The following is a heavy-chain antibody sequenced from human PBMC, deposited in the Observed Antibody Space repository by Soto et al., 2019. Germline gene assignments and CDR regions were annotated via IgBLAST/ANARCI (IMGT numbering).Heavy chain of an antibody. CDR2: INAGNGNT. Sequence: ASVKVSCKASGYTFTSYAMHWVRQAPGQRLEWMGWINAGNGNTKYSQKFQGRVTITRDTSASTAYMELSSLRSEDTAVYYCARAVYGSGSYYEFQHWGQGTLVTVSS. J-gene: IGHJ1*01. D-gene: IGHD3-10*01. CDR1: GYTFTSYA. V-gene: IGHV1-3*01. CDR3: ARAVYGSGSYYEFQH.